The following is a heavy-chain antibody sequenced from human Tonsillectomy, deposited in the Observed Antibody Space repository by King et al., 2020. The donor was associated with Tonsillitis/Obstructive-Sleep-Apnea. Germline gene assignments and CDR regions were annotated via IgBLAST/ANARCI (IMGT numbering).Heavy chain of an antibody. Sequence: VQLVESGGGLVQPGGSLRLSCAASGFTFSSYSMNWVRQAPGKGLEWVSYISSSSSTIYYADSVKGRFTISRDNAKNSLYLQMNSLRDEDTAVYYCARGRRDRFTIFGVVIIPVWFDPWGQGTLVTVSS. D-gene: IGHD3-3*01. CDR2: ISSSSSTI. CDR1: GFTFSSYS. CDR3: ARGRRDRFTIFGVVIIPVWFDP. V-gene: IGHV3-48*02. J-gene: IGHJ5*02.